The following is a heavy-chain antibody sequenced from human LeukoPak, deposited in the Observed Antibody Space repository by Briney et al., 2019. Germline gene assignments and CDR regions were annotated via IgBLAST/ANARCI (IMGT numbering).Heavy chain of an antibody. CDR3: ARGHCSGGNCYAITFDY. J-gene: IGHJ4*02. CDR2: INHSGST. Sequence: PSETLSLTCAVYGGSFSDDYWSWIRQPPGKGLEWIGEINHSGSTNYNPSLKSRVTISVDTSKNQFSLKLNSVTAADTAVYYCARGHCSGGNCYAITFDYWGQGTLVTVSS. CDR1: GGSFSDDY. V-gene: IGHV4-34*01. D-gene: IGHD2-15*01.